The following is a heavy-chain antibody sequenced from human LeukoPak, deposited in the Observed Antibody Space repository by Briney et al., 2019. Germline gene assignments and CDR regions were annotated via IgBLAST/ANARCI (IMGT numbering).Heavy chain of an antibody. CDR2: IDPSGSYT. Sequence: GESLRISCKGSGYSFTSYWISWVRQMPGKGLEWMGRIDPSGSYTNYSPSFQGHVTISADKSISTAYLQWSSLKASDTAMYYCARHYHYDILTGYRKSGMDVWGKGTTVTVSS. J-gene: IGHJ6*04. CDR1: GYSFTSYW. D-gene: IGHD3-9*01. V-gene: IGHV5-10-1*01. CDR3: ARHYHYDILTGYRKSGMDV.